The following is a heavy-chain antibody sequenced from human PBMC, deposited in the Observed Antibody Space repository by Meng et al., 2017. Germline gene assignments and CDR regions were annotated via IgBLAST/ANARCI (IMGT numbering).Heavy chain of an antibody. J-gene: IGHJ4*02. CDR3: ARDEDISAAGKLFGDY. V-gene: IGHV1-2*06. CDR2: INPKGGDT. CDR1: GYNSPDNY. Sequence: VQLVQYGGDGKKPGGSVKSSCKPSGYNSPDNYIHRVRRAPGQGLEWMGRINPKGGDTHYEQKFQARVTMTGDTSISTAYMELSGMRSDDTAMYYCARDEDISAAGKLFGDYWGQGTLVTVSS. D-gene: IGHD6-25*01.